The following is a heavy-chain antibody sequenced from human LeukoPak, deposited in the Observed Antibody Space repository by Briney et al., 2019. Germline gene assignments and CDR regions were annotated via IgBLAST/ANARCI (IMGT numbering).Heavy chain of an antibody. V-gene: IGHV6-1*01. CDR1: GDSVSSNSAA. Sequence: SQTLSLTCAISGDSVSSNSAAWNWIRQSPSRGLEWLGRTYYRSKWNNDYAVSVKSRIIINPDTSKNHFSLQLNSATPEDTAVYYCARAGDLDFDYWGQGTLVTVSS. J-gene: IGHJ4*02. CDR2: TYYRSKWNN. CDR3: ARAGDLDFDY.